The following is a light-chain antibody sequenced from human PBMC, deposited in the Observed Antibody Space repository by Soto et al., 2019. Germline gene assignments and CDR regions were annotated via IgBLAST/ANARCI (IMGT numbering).Light chain of an antibody. J-gene: IGKJ1*01. CDR3: QQSYNTPRT. CDR1: QSIAGY. V-gene: IGKV1-39*01. CDR2: SAS. Sequence: DIQMTQSPSSLSASVGDRVTITCRASQSIAGYLNWYQQKPGKAPKLLIYSASSLRSGVPSRFSGSGSGTEFTLTISSLQAEDFATYYCQQSYNTPRTLGQGTTVAIK.